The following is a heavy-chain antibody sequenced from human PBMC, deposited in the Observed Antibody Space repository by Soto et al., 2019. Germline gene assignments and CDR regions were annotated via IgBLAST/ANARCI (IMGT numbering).Heavy chain of an antibody. V-gene: IGHV1-18*01. J-gene: IGHJ4*02. Sequence: VASVKVSSKASGYTFTSCGISRARQAPGQAFQCTGGISTYNGNTNYAQTLQGRVTITTGASTRTAYMELKSLSSYDTALYYCAREYYASSDYYYWGYWGQGTLGTVAS. D-gene: IGHD3-22*01. CDR1: GYTFTSCG. CDR3: AREYYASSDYYYWGY. CDR2: ISTYNGNT.